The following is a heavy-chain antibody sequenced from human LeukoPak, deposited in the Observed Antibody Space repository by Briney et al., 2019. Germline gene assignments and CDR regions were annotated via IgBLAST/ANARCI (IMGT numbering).Heavy chain of an antibody. CDR3: ARAGVWDYSDSSGYHNGAFDI. Sequence: ASVKVSCKASGYTFTGYYMHWVRQAPGQGLGWMGWINPNSGGTNYAQKFQGRVTMTRDTSISTAYMELSRLRSDDTAVYYCARAGVWDYSDSSGYHNGAFDIWGQGTRVTVSS. J-gene: IGHJ3*02. V-gene: IGHV1-2*02. CDR2: INPNSGGT. CDR1: GYTFTGYY. D-gene: IGHD3-22*01.